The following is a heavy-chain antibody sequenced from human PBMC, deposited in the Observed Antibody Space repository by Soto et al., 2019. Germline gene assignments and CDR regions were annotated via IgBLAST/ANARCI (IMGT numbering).Heavy chain of an antibody. Sequence: QVQLVQSGPEVKKPGASVKVSCKASGYTFTNYGITWVRQAPGQGLEWMGWISTYNGNTNHAQKLQDRVIMTTDTSTSTAYLELRSLRSDDAAVYYRARVGFYDRSGYQYQFYYGMDVWGQGTTVTVSS. D-gene: IGHD3-22*01. CDR1: GYTFTNYG. V-gene: IGHV1-18*01. J-gene: IGHJ6*02. CDR3: ARVGFYDRSGYQYQFYYGMDV. CDR2: ISTYNGNT.